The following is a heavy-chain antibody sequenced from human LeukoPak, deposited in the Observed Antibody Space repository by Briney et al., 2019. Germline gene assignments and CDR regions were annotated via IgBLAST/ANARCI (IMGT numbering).Heavy chain of an antibody. J-gene: IGHJ4*02. D-gene: IGHD4/OR15-4a*01. CDR3: AREGASGSFGY. CDR1: GCTVSSNY. V-gene: IGHV3-53*01. CDR2: LYSGGNT. Sequence: GGSLRLSCVVSGCTVSSNYMSWVRQAPGKGLEWVSVLYSGGNTYHADSVKGRFTISRDNPKNTLYLQMNSLRAEDTAVYYCAREGASGSFGYWGQGTLVTVSS.